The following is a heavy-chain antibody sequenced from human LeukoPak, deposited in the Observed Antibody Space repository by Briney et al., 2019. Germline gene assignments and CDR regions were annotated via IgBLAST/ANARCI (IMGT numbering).Heavy chain of an antibody. V-gene: IGHV3-48*01. J-gene: IGHJ4*02. CDR2: ISRSSAII. CDR3: ARDLPLPQYSGSYGRFDY. CDR1: GFTFTDYS. Sequence: GGSLRLSCAASGFTFTDYSMNWVRQAPGKGLEWVSFISRSSAIIYYADSVKGRFTISRDNSKNTLYLQMNSLRVEDTAVYYCARDLPLPQYSGSYGRFDYWGQGTLVTVSS. D-gene: IGHD1-26*01.